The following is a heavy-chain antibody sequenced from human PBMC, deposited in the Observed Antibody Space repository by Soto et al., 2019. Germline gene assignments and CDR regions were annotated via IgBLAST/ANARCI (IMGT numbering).Heavy chain of an antibody. CDR1: GFTFNTHA. CDR3: AKDAGSTEYFFAS. CDR2: ISSDESNT. Sequence: QVQLVESGGGVVQPGRSLRLSCAASGFTFNTHAMHWVRLAPGKGLEWLAVISSDESNTDYGDSVKGRFTISRDNSKSTLSLQMNSLRPEDTGVYYCAKDAGSTEYFFASWGQGTLVSVSS. V-gene: IGHV3-30*18. J-gene: IGHJ4*02.